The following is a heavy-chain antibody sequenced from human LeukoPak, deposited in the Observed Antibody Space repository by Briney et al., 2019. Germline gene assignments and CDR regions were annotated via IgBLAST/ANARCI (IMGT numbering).Heavy chain of an antibody. CDR2: IDPNSGDT. J-gene: IGHJ6*02. CDR3: ARVPTTVTTNYYYYYGMDV. CDR1: GYTFTGYY. D-gene: IGHD4-17*01. Sequence: ASVKVSCKASGYTFTGYYIDWVRQAPGQGLEWMGWIDPNSGDTNYAQKLQGRVTMTTDTSTSTAYMELRSLRSDDTAVYYCARVPTTVTTNYYYYYGMDVWGQGTTVTVSS. V-gene: IGHV1-18*04.